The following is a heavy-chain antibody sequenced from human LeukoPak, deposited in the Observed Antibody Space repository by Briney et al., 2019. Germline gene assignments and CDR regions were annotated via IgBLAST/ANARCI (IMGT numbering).Heavy chain of an antibody. V-gene: IGHV3-23*01. J-gene: IGHJ6*02. CDR2: ISGSGGST. CDR1: GFTFSSYA. CDR3: AKEQFTMIVVVTQYGMDV. Sequence: PGGSLRLSCAASGFTFSSYAMSWVRQAPGEGLEWVSAISGSGGSTYYADSVKGRFTISRDNSKNTLYLQMNSLRAEDAAVYYCAKEQFTMIVVVTQYGMDVWGQGTTVTVSS. D-gene: IGHD3-22*01.